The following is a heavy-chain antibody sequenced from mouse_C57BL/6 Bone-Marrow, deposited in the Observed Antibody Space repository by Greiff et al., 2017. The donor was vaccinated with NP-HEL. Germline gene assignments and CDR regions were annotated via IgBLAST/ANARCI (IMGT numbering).Heavy chain of an antibody. Sequence: EVQLQESGAELVRPGASVKLSCTASGFNIKDDYMHWVKQRPEQGLEWIGWIDPENGDTEYASKFQGKATITADTSSNTAYLQRSSLTSEDTAVYYCTHYYGRSYPWYFDVWGTGTTVTVSS. CDR3: THYYGRSYPWYFDV. J-gene: IGHJ1*03. D-gene: IGHD1-1*01. V-gene: IGHV14-4*01. CDR2: IDPENGDT. CDR1: GFNIKDDY.